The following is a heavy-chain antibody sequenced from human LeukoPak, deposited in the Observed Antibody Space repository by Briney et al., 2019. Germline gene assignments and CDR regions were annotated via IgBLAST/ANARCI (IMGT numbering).Heavy chain of an antibody. D-gene: IGHD2-2*01. J-gene: IGHJ4*02. Sequence: GESLKISFKGSGYGFTSYWIGWVRRMPGKGVEWMGIIYPGDSDTRYSPSFQGQVTISADKSISTAYLQWSSLKASDTAMYYCARGPGDCSSTSCYFLFDYWGQGTLVTVSS. CDR3: ARGPGDCSSTSCYFLFDY. CDR1: GYGFTSYW. CDR2: IYPGDSDT. V-gene: IGHV5-51*01.